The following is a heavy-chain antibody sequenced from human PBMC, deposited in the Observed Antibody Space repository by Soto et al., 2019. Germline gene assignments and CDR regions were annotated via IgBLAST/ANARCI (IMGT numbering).Heavy chain of an antibody. V-gene: IGHV3-7*01. CDR1: GFIFSDYW. CDR2: IKEDGSEK. D-gene: IGHD6-13*01. Sequence: GGSLRLSCAASGFIFSDYWMNWVRRAPGKGLEWVANIKEDGSEKYYVDSVKGRFIVSRDNAKNSLYLQMNSLRAEDTAMYYCAKIGSSTWYTWAFDVWGQGTMVT. J-gene: IGHJ3*01. CDR3: AKIGSSTWYTWAFDV.